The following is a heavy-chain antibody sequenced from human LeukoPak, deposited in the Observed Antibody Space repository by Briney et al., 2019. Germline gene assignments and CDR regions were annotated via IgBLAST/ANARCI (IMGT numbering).Heavy chain of an antibody. Sequence: SETLSLTCTVSGGSISSSTYYWGWVRQPPGEGLEWIGSISYSGNIYYNPSLKSRVTISVDTSKNQFPLKLSSVTAADTAVYYCARQRRLELPDYWGQGTLVTVSS. J-gene: IGHJ4*02. V-gene: IGHV4-39*01. CDR2: ISYSGNI. CDR1: GGSISSSTYY. CDR3: ARQRRLELPDY. D-gene: IGHD3-16*01.